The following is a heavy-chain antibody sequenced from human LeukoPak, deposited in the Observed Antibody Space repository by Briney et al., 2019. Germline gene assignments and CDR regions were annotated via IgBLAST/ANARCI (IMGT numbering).Heavy chain of an antibody. CDR2: YIHGGAS. J-gene: IGHJ4*02. CDR1: GGSISSGIW. CDR3: SKRSSLNSVQLGFDC. V-gene: IGHV4-4*02. D-gene: IGHD1-1*01. Sequence: PSGTLSLTCAVSGGSISSGIWWCWVRHPPGRGLGWIGKYIHGGASNYNPPLTTRVIISLNKAKNQYSLRLTSVTAADTAVYYCSKRSSLNSVQLGFDCWGQGILVTVSS.